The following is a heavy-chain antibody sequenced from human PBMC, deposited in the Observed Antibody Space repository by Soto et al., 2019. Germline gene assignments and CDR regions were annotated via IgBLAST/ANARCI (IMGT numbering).Heavy chain of an antibody. CDR1: GYTFTNKV. V-gene: IGHV1-8*01. CDR2: MNPNSGNT. J-gene: IGHJ4*02. D-gene: IGHD2-15*01. Sequence: QVQLVQSGAEVKKPGASVTVCCKASGYTFTNKVINWVRQAPGQGLEWMGWMNPNSGNTGYAQKFQGRVTMTRNTSIRTAYIDLSSLSSDDTAVYYCARVMLGGHSDYWGQGTLVTVSS. CDR3: ARVMLGGHSDY.